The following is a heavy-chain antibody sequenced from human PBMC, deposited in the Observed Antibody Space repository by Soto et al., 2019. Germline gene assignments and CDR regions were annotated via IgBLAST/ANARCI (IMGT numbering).Heavy chain of an antibody. D-gene: IGHD3-22*01. CDR1: GFTFSSYA. Sequence: PGGSLRLSCAASGFTFSSYAMHWVRQAPGKGLEWVAVISYDGSNKYYADSVKGRFTISRDNSKNTLYLQMNSLRAEDTAVYYCARETPHFHDSSGYSLHRPDDYWGQGTLVTVSS. V-gene: IGHV3-30-3*01. CDR3: ARETPHFHDSSGYSLHRPDDY. CDR2: ISYDGSNK. J-gene: IGHJ4*02.